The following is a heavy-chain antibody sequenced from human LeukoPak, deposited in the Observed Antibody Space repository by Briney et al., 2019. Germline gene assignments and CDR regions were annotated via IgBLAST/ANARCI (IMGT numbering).Heavy chain of an antibody. Sequence: SETLPLTCTVSGGFTSSYYWSWIRQPPGKGLEWIGYIHYTGSTNYNPSLESRVTISVDTSKNQFSLKLSSVTAADTAVYYCAREGVVVAATPTYYFDYWGQGTLVTVSS. D-gene: IGHD2-15*01. CDR3: AREGVVVAATPTYYFDY. J-gene: IGHJ4*02. CDR2: IHYTGST. V-gene: IGHV4-59*01. CDR1: GGFTSSYY.